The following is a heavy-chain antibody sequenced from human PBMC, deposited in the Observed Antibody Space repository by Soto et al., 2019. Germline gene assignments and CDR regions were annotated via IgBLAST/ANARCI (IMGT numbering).Heavy chain of an antibody. CDR2: IYWDDDK. CDR3: ALFRITMVRGVRPDAFDI. D-gene: IGHD3-10*01. J-gene: IGHJ3*02. V-gene: IGHV2-5*02. Sequence: SGPTLVNPTQTLTLTCTFSGFSLSTSGVGVGWIRQPPGKALEWLALIYWDDDKRYSPSLKSRLTITKDTSKNQVVLTMTNMDPVDTATYYCALFRITMVRGVRPDAFDIWGQGTMVTVSS. CDR1: GFSLSTSGVG.